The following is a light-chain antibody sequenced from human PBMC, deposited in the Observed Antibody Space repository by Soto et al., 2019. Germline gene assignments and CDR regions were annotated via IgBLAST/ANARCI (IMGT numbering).Light chain of an antibody. CDR3: QQYNDYSWT. CDR1: QSIGIW. V-gene: IGKV1-5*03. CDR2: KAS. J-gene: IGKJ1*01. Sequence: IQMTQSPSTLSASVGDRVAITCRASQSIGIWLAWYQKKPGKAPRFLIYKASTLQTGVSSRFSGSRSGTEFTLTISSLQPDDFATYYFQQYNDYSWTFGQGTNVEIK.